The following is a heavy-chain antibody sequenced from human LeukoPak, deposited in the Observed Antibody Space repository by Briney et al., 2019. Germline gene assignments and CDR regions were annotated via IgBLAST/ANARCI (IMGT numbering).Heavy chain of an antibody. Sequence: GGSLRLSCAASGFSFSIYSMNWVRQAPGKGLEWVSSISSSSSYIYYADSVKGRFTISRDNAKNSLYLQMNSLRAEDTAVYHCAREGAAGYYFDYWGQGTLVTVSS. V-gene: IGHV3-21*01. CDR2: ISSSSSYI. J-gene: IGHJ4*02. CDR3: AREGAAGYYFDY. CDR1: GFSFSIYS. D-gene: IGHD6-13*01.